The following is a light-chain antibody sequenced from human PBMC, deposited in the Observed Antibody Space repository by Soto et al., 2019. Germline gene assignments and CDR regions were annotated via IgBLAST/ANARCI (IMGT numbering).Light chain of an antibody. CDR3: QQYGSSPWT. CDR2: GAS. Sequence: EIVLTQSPGTLSLSPGERATLSCRASQSVGSNYLAWYQQKPGQAPRLLIYGASSRATGIPDRFSGSGSGTDFTLTISRLEPEDFAVYYCQQYGSSPWTFGQGTKV. J-gene: IGKJ1*01. V-gene: IGKV3-20*01. CDR1: QSVGSNY.